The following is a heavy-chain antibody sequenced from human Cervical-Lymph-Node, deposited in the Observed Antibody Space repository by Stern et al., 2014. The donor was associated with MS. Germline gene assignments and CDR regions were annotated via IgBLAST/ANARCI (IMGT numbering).Heavy chain of an antibody. CDR2: ISASGGSI. V-gene: IGHV3-48*01. D-gene: IGHD3-10*01. Sequence: EDQLVESGGDLVQPGGSLRLSCATSGFRFSTYSMNWVRQAPGKGLQWLSYISASGGSIYYADFVKGRFTISRDNAKNSMFLQMNSLRVEDTAMYYCLTDYGSSTSWGQGTLVTVSS. J-gene: IGHJ4*02. CDR3: LTDYGSSTS. CDR1: GFRFSTYS.